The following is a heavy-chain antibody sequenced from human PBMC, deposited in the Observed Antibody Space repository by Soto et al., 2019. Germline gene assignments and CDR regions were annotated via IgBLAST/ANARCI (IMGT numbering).Heavy chain of an antibody. CDR2: ISYHGRDE. J-gene: IGHJ5*02. Sequence: GSLRLSCAASGFTFTSYAMHWVRQAPGKGLEWVAAISYHGRDEYYADSVKGRFSISRDNSKNTLNLQMNSLRAEDTAVYYCARARFSTTMYAGFDPWGQGTLVTVSS. D-gene: IGHD2-2*01. V-gene: IGHV3-30*04. CDR1: GFTFTSYA. CDR3: ARARFSTTMYAGFDP.